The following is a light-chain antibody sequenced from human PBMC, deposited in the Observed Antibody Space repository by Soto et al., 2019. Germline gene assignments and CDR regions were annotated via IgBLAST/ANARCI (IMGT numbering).Light chain of an antibody. CDR3: QQYGRLPLT. V-gene: IGKV3-20*01. CDR2: GAS. J-gene: IGKJ4*01. Sequence: EIVLTQSPGTLSLSPGERATLSCRASQSVSSSFLAWYQQKVGQAPRLLIYGASSRATGIPDRFSGSGSGTDFTLTIRRLEAEDFAVYYCQQYGRLPLTFGGGTKVQIK. CDR1: QSVSSSF.